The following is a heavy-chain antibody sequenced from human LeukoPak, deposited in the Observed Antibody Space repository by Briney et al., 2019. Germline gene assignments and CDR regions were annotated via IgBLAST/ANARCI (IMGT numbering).Heavy chain of an antibody. D-gene: IGHD6-19*01. CDR2: INTGGTVT. V-gene: IGHV3-74*01. CDR1: GFTFSKYW. Sequence: GGSLRLSCAASGFTFSKYWRLWVRQAPGKGLESVSRINTGGTVTTYADSVKGRFTVSRDNADNTMFLQMNSVRDEDTAVYYGATKQWLAPAPACWGQGTPVTVSS. J-gene: IGHJ1*01. CDR3: ATKQWLAPAPAC.